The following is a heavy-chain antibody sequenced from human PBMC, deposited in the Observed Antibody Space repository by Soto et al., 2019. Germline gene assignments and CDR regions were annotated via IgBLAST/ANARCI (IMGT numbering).Heavy chain of an antibody. J-gene: IGHJ4*02. D-gene: IGHD3-22*01. V-gene: IGHV1-3*01. CDR3: ARALGGYYPSFDY. CDR2: INAGNGNT. CDR1: GYTFTSYA. Sequence: GASVKVSCKASGYTFTSYAMHWVRQAPGQRLEWMGWINAGNGNTKYSQKFQGRVTITRDTSASTAYMELSSLRSEDTAVYYCARALGGYYPSFDYWGQGTLVTVSS.